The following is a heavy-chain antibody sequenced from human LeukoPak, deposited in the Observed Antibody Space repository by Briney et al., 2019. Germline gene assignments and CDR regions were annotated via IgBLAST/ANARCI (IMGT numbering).Heavy chain of an antibody. V-gene: IGHV3-23*01. CDR3: AKDDYATVTTEYFQH. CDR2: ISGSGGST. Sequence: PGGSLRLSCAASGFTFSSYAMSWVRQAPGKGLEWVSAISGSGGSTYYADSVKGRFTISRDNSKNTLYLQMNSLRAEDTAVYYCAKDDYATVTTEYFQHWGQGTLVTVSS. CDR1: GFTFSSYA. J-gene: IGHJ1*01. D-gene: IGHD4-17*01.